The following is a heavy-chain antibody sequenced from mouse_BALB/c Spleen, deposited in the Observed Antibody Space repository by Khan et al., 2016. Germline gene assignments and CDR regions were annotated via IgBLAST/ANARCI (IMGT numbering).Heavy chain of an antibody. CDR2: ISSGGGST. Sequence: EVELVESGGGLVKPGGSLKLSCAASGFAFSSYDMSWVRQTPEKRLVGVAYISSGGGSTYYPDTVKGRFTISRDTAKNTLYLQMSSLKSEDTAMFCCAIPYGYDEGWYFDVWGAGTTVTVSS. D-gene: IGHD2-2*01. CDR1: GFAFSSYD. V-gene: IGHV5-12-1*01. J-gene: IGHJ1*01. CDR3: AIPYGYDEGWYFDV.